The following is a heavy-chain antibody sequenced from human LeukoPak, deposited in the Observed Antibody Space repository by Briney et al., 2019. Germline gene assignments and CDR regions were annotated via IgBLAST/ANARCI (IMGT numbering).Heavy chain of an antibody. J-gene: IGHJ4*02. CDR2: ISTHGNYI. CDR3: ARGSYDSSGQFDY. V-gene: IGHV3-21*01. CDR1: GFTFSDYV. D-gene: IGHD3-22*01. Sequence: GGSLRLSCAASGFTFSDYVMNWVRQAPGKGLEWVSYISTHGNYIYYTDSLKGRFTISRDNAENSLFLQMNSLRAEDTAVYYCARGSYDSSGQFDYWGQGTLVTVSS.